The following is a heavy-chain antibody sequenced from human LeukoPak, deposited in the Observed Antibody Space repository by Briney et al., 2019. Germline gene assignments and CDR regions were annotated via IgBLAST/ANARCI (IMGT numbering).Heavy chain of an antibody. V-gene: IGHV4-61*02. CDR3: ARGAVRGVPPIDY. CDR1: GGSISSGSYY. Sequence: PSQTLSLTCTVSGGSISSGSYYWSWIRQPAGKGLEWIGRIYTSGSTNYNPSLKSRVTISVDTSKNQFSLKLSSVTAADTAVYYCARGAVRGVPPIDYWGQGTLVTVSS. D-gene: IGHD3-10*01. J-gene: IGHJ4*02. CDR2: IYTSGST.